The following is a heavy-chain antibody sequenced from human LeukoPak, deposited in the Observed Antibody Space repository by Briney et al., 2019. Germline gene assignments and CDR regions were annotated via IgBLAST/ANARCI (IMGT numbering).Heavy chain of an antibody. J-gene: IGHJ3*02. CDR1: GYTFTSYY. V-gene: IGHV1-46*01. CDR3: ASEQLLAVAGTRDAFDI. Sequence: ASVKVSRKASGYTFTSYYMHWVRQAPGQGLEWMGLINPSGGSTSYAQKFQGRVTMTRDTSTSTVYMELSSLRSEDTAVYYCASEQLLAVAGTRDAFDIWGQGTMVTVSS. D-gene: IGHD6-19*01. CDR2: INPSGGST.